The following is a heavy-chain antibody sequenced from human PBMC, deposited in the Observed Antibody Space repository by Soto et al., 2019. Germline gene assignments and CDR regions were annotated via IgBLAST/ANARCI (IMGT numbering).Heavy chain of an antibody. D-gene: IGHD6-19*01. CDR2: IYYSGST. Sequence: SETLSLTCTVSGGSISSGDYYWSWIRQPPGKGLEWIGYIYYSGSTYYNPSLKSRVTISVDTSKNQFSLKLSSVTAADTAVYYCARVIRQWLGSIDYWGQGTLVTLSS. CDR3: ARVIRQWLGSIDY. V-gene: IGHV4-30-4*01. CDR1: GGSISSGDYY. J-gene: IGHJ4*02.